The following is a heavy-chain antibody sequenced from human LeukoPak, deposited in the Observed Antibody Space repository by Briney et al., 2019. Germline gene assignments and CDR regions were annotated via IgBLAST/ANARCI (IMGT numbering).Heavy chain of an antibody. CDR3: ARDGGGYYDSSGYSQLFDY. CDR1: GFTFSSYA. Sequence: GRSLRLSCAASGFTFSSYAMHWVRQAPGKGLEWVAVISYDGSNKYYADSVKGRFTISRDNSKNTLYLQMNSLRAEDTAVYYCARDGGGYYDSSGYSQLFDYWGQGTLVTVSS. V-gene: IGHV3-30-3*01. D-gene: IGHD3-22*01. CDR2: ISYDGSNK. J-gene: IGHJ4*02.